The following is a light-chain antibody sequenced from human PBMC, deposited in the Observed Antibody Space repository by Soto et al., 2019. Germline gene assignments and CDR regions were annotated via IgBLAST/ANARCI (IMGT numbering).Light chain of an antibody. CDR2: AAS. CDR3: QKYNSAPRT. CDR1: QGIINY. J-gene: IGKJ1*01. Sequence: DIQMTQSPSSLSASVGDRVTITCRASQGIINYLAWYQQKPGKVPKLLIYAASTLQSGVPSRFSGSGSGTDFTLTISRLQPEEVATYYCQKYNSAPRTFGQGTKVEIK. V-gene: IGKV1-27*01.